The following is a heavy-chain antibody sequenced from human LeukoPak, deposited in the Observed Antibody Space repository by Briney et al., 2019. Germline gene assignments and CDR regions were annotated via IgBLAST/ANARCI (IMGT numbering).Heavy chain of an antibody. CDR2: ISYDGSNK. CDR1: GFTFNSFG. D-gene: IGHD4-17*01. CDR3: ATDHGFHYGAYFDY. J-gene: IGHJ4*02. V-gene: IGHV3-30*03. Sequence: TGGSLRLSCAASGFTFNSFGMHWVRQAPGKGLEWVAVISYDGSNKYSADSVKGRFTISRGNSKNTLYLQMNSLRPEDTAVYYCATDHGFHYGAYFDYWGQGTLVTVSS.